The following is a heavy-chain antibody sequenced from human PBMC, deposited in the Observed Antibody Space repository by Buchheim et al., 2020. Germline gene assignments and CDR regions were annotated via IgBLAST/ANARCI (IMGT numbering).Heavy chain of an antibody. Sequence: QVQLQESGPGLVKPSQTLTLTCRVSGGSISSGGYYWAWLRQHPGRGLEWIGYISYRGSTFHNPSLNSRVTISVDTSKNQLSLRLTSVTAADTAMYFCARDWRYFDTSGYYSNDVFDIWGQGT. D-gene: IGHD3-22*01. CDR1: GGSISSGGYY. V-gene: IGHV4-31*03. J-gene: IGHJ3*02. CDR2: ISYRGST. CDR3: ARDWRYFDTSGYYSNDVFDI.